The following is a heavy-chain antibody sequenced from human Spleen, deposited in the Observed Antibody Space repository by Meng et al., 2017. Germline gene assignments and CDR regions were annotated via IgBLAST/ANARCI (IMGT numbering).Heavy chain of an antibody. Sequence: EVQLLESGGGLVQPGGSLRLSCATSGFTFSSYSMSWVRQAPGKGLEWVSAISGSHGSTHYADSVKGRLTISRDNSKNTLYLQMNSLRAEDTAVYYCVPRTTYFDSWGLGTLVTVSS. V-gene: IGHV3-23*01. J-gene: IGHJ4*02. CDR2: ISGSHGST. CDR1: GFTFSSYS. CDR3: VPRTTYFDS. D-gene: IGHD4-11*01.